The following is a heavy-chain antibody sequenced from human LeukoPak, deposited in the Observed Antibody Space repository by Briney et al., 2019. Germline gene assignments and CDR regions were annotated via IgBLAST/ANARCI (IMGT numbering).Heavy chain of an antibody. CDR3: AREVPSYYYYMDV. CDR1: GGSISSGSYY. V-gene: IGHV4-61*02. Sequence: SETLSLTCTVSGGSISSGSYYWSWIRQPAWKGLEWIGRIYTSGSTNYNPSLKSRVTISVDTSKNQFSLKLSSVTAADTAVYYCAREVPSYYYYMDVWGKGTTVTVSS. CDR2: IYTSGST. J-gene: IGHJ6*03.